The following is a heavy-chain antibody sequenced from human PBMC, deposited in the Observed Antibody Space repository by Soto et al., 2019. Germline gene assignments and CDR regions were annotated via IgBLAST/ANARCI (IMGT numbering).Heavy chain of an antibody. Sequence: QVQLVESGGGVVQPGRSLRLSCAASGFTFSSYAMHWVRQAPGKGLEWVAIISYDGSSKYYAKSVKGRFTISRDNSNNSLYLQMNSLRAEDTAMYYCARDSSPFSSGWHTRPVDFWGQGTLVTVYS. CDR2: ISYDGSSK. CDR1: GFTFSSYA. J-gene: IGHJ4*02. V-gene: IGHV3-30-3*01. D-gene: IGHD6-19*01. CDR3: ARDSSPFSSGWHTRPVDF.